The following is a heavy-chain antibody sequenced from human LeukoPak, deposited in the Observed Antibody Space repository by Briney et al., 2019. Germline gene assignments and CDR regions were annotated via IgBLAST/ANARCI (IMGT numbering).Heavy chain of an antibody. CDR2: IYYTGST. V-gene: IGHV4-59*01. CDR1: GGSFSGYY. Sequence: SETLSLTCAVYGGSFSGYYWSWIRQPPGKGLEWIGYIYYTGSTNSNPSLKSRVTISVDTSKNQFSLKLSSVTAADTAVYYCARAPSSIYDAFDIWGQGTMVTVSS. D-gene: IGHD4-11*01. CDR3: ARAPSSIYDAFDI. J-gene: IGHJ3*02.